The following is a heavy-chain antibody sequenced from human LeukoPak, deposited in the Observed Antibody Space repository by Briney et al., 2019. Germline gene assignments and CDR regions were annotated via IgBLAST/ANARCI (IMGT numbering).Heavy chain of an antibody. CDR3: ARGGAYYDILTGSPKGAFDI. Sequence: PGGSLRLSCAASGFTFSDYYMSWIRQAPGKGLEWVSYISSSSSYTNYADSVKGRFTISRDNAKNSLYLQMNSLRAEDTAVYYYARGGAYYDILTGSPKGAFDIWGQGTMVTVSS. V-gene: IGHV3-11*06. CDR2: ISSSSSYT. D-gene: IGHD3-9*01. J-gene: IGHJ3*02. CDR1: GFTFSDYY.